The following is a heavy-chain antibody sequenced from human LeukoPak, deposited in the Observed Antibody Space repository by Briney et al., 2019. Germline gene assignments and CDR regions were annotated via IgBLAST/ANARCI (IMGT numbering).Heavy chain of an antibody. J-gene: IGHJ4*02. Sequence: GGSLRLTCAASGFTFSSYGMHWVGQAPGKGLEGVAVISYDGSNKYYADSVKGRFTISRDNSKNTLYLQMNSLRAEDTAVYYCAKDTAMARGYFDYWGQGTLVTVSS. CDR2: ISYDGSNK. V-gene: IGHV3-30*18. CDR3: AKDTAMARGYFDY. CDR1: GFTFSSYG. D-gene: IGHD5-18*01.